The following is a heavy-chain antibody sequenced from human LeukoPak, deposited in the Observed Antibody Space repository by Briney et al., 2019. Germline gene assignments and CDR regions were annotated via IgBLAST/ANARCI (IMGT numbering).Heavy chain of an antibody. Sequence: PSETLSHTCTVSGGSISGYYWSWIRQPPGKGLEWIGYIYYSGSTNYNPSLKSRVTISVDTSKNQFSLKLSSVTAADTAVYYCAREADYYMDVWGKGTTVTVSS. V-gene: IGHV4-59*01. CDR3: AREADYYMDV. CDR2: IYYSGST. D-gene: IGHD6-25*01. J-gene: IGHJ6*03. CDR1: GGSISGYY.